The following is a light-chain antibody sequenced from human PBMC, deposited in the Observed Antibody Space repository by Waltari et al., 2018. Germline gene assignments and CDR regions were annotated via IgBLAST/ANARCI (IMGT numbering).Light chain of an antibody. V-gene: IGLV2-23*02. CDR3: CSYAGNYVWV. CDR2: DVS. Sequence: QSALTHPAAVSGSPGQSVTISCIGASSGIGRSDIVSWYHHHPGNAPKLVISDVSKRPSGVSDRFSGSKSGDTASLTISGLQFEDEADYYCCSYAGNYVWVFGGGTRLTVL. CDR1: SSGIGRSDI. J-gene: IGLJ3*02.